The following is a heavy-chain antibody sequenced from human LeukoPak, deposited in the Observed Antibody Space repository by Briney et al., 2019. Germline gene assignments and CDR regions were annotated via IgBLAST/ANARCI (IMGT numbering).Heavy chain of an antibody. Sequence: ASVKVSCKASGYTFTSYAMNWVRQAPGQGLEWMGWINTNTGNPTYAQGFTGRFVFSLDTSVSTAYLQISSLKAEDTAVYYCARPPVLLWFGESDYYYYGMDVWGQGTTVTASS. CDR2: INTNTGNP. D-gene: IGHD3-10*01. CDR1: GYTFTSYA. J-gene: IGHJ6*02. CDR3: ARPPVLLWFGESDYYYYGMDV. V-gene: IGHV7-4-1*02.